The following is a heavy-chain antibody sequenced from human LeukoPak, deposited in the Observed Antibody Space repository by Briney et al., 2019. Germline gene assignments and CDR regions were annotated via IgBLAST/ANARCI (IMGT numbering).Heavy chain of an antibody. CDR2: ISWNSGSI. CDR1: GFTFDDYA. CDR3: AKDINDFWSGYLDY. V-gene: IGHV3-9*03. D-gene: IGHD3-3*01. Sequence: GGSLRLSCAASGFTFDDYAMHWVRRAPGKGLEGVSGISWNSGSIGYADSVKGRFTISRDNAKNSLYLQMNSLRAEDMALYYCAKDINDFWSGYLDYWGQGTLVTVSS. J-gene: IGHJ4*02.